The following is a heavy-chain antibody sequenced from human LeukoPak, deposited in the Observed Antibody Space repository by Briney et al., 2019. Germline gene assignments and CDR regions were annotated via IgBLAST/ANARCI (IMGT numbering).Heavy chain of an antibody. J-gene: IGHJ5*02. V-gene: IGHV3-23*01. D-gene: IGHD4-17*01. CDR2: ITGTHYTT. CDR1: VFTFSTCA. CDR3: TKDPNGDYEGAFDP. Sequence: PGRSLRLCCAASVFTFSTCAMTWVRRAPGKGLEWVSSITGTHYTTYNTDCVKGGFTISRDNSKNTLYLQMNSLRADDTAVYNCTKDPNGDYEGAFDPWGQGTLVTVSS.